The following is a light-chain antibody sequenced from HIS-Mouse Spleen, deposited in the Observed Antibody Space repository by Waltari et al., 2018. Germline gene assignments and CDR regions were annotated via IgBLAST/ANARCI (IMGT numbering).Light chain of an antibody. CDR3: SSYAGSNNSLYV. J-gene: IGLJ1*01. V-gene: IGLV2-8*01. CDR1: SSDVGGYNY. Sequence: QSALTQPPSASGSPGQSVTISCTGPSSDVGGYNYVSWHQQHPGKAPKLMIYEVSKRPSGVPDRFSGSKSGNTASLTVSGLQAEDEADYYCSSYAGSNNSLYVFGTGTKVTVL. CDR2: EVS.